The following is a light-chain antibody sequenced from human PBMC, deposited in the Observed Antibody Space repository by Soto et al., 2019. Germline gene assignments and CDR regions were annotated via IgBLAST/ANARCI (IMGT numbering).Light chain of an antibody. J-gene: IGKJ4*01. CDR2: WAA. Sequence: DIVMTQSPDSLAVSLGERATINCKSSQSVLYSTNNKNYLAWYQQKRGRPPKLLIYWAATRESGVPDRFSGSGSGTDFTLTISSLQAEDVAVYYCQQYYITPLTFGGGTKVEI. CDR3: QQYYITPLT. CDR1: QSVLYSTNNKNY. V-gene: IGKV4-1*01.